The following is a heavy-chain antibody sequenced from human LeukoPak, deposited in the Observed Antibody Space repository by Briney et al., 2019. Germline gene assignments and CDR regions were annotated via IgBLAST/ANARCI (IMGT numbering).Heavy chain of an antibody. CDR3: ARMVGATRCDI. Sequence: SETLSLTCTVSGGSVSNYYWSWIRQPAGKGLEWIGRIHTSGSTNYDPSLKSRVTMSVDTSKSQFSLELSSVTAADTAVYYCARMVGATRCDIWGQGTMVTVSS. CDR2: IHTSGST. D-gene: IGHD1-26*01. CDR1: GGSVSNYY. V-gene: IGHV4-4*07. J-gene: IGHJ3*02.